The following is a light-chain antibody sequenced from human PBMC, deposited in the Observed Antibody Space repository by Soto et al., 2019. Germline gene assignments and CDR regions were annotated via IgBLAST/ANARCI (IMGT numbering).Light chain of an antibody. CDR1: SSDVGAYDY. Sequence: QSALTQPRSVSRSPGQSVTISCTGTSSDVGAYDYVSWYQQDPGKAPKVLIYDVSERPSGVPDRFSGSKSDNTASLTISGLQAEDEADYYCSSYAGSYTFVVFGGGTKLTVL. J-gene: IGLJ2*01. V-gene: IGLV2-11*01. CDR2: DVS. CDR3: SSYAGSYTFVV.